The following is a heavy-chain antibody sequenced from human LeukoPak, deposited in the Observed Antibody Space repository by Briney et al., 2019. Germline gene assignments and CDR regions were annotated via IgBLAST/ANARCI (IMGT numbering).Heavy chain of an antibody. CDR2: MNPNSGNT. D-gene: IGHD6-19*01. CDR1: GYTFTSYD. J-gene: IGHJ5*02. V-gene: IGHV1-8*03. CDR3: ARDHHSSGWYWFDP. Sequence: ASVKVSCKASGYTFTSYDINWVRQATGQGLEWMGWMNPNSGNTGYAQKFQGRVTITRNTSISTAYMELSSLRSEDTAVYYCARDHHSSGWYWFDPWGQGTLVTVSS.